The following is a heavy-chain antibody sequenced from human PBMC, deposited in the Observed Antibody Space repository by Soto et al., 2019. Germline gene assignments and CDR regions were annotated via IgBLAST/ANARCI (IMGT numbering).Heavy chain of an antibody. CDR1: GFTFSSYA. V-gene: IGHV3-23*01. D-gene: IGHD2-2*01. CDR3: AKDRGCSSTSCYEDGWDY. Sequence: EVQLLESGGGLVQPGGSLRLSCAASGFTFSSYAMSWVRQAPGKGLEWVSAISGSGGSTYYADSVKGRFTISRDNSKNTLYLQMNSLRAEDTAVYYCAKDRGCSSTSCYEDGWDYWGQGTLVTVSS. J-gene: IGHJ4*02. CDR2: ISGSGGST.